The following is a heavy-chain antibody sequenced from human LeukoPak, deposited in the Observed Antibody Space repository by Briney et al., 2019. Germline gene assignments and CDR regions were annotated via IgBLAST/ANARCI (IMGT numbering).Heavy chain of an antibody. CDR1: GFTFSSYG. J-gene: IGHJ4*02. Sequence: GGSLRLSCAASGFTFSSYGMHWVRQAPGKGLEWVAFIRYDGSNKYYADSVKGRFTISRDNSKNTLYLQMNSLRAEDTAVYYCARDPLSSSSFDLWGRGTLVTVSS. CDR2: IRYDGSNK. CDR3: ARDPLSSSSFDL. D-gene: IGHD6-13*01. V-gene: IGHV3-30*02.